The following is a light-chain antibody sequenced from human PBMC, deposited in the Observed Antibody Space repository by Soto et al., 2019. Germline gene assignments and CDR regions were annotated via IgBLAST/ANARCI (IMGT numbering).Light chain of an antibody. CDR2: GAS. V-gene: IGKV3-20*01. CDR1: QSVSSNY. Sequence: EIVLTQSPGTLSSSQGERATLSCRASQSVSSNYLAWYQRKPGQAPRLLIYGASNRATDIPYRFIGSVSGTEFTLTITRLEPDDFAMYYCQQYGGSPPTFGHGTKVEVK. CDR3: QQYGGSPPT. J-gene: IGKJ1*01.